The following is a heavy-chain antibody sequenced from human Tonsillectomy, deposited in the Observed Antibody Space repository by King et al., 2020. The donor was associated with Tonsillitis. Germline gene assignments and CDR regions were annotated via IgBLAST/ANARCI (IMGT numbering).Heavy chain of an antibody. CDR2: IYYSGST. Sequence: VQLQESGPGLVKPSQTLSLTCAVSGGSISSGGYSWSWIRQPPGKGLEWIGYIYYSGSTYYNPSLKSRLTISVDTSKNQFSLKLSSVTAADTAVYYCGRTRAEWELLGGHGMDVWGQGTTVTVSS. D-gene: IGHD1-26*01. CDR3: GRTRAEWELLGGHGMDV. J-gene: IGHJ6*02. CDR1: GGSISSGGYS. V-gene: IGHV4-30-4*07.